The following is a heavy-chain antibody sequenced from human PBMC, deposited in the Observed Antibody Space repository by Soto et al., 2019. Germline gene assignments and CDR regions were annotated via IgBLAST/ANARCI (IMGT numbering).Heavy chain of an antibody. D-gene: IGHD6-13*01. V-gene: IGHV3-33*01. J-gene: IGHJ6*02. CDR2: IWYDGSNK. CDR1: GFTFSSYG. CDR3: ARELAAAGPIYYYYYGMDV. Sequence: QVQLVESGGGVVQPGRSLRLSCAASGFTFSSYGMHWVRQAPGKRLEWVAVIWYDGSNKYYADSVKGRFTISRDNSKNTLYLQMNSLRAEDTAVYYCARELAAAGPIYYYYYGMDVWGQGTTVTVSS.